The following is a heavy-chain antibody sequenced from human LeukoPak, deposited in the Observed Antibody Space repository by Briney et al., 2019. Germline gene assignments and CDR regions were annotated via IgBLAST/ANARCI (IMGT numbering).Heavy chain of an antibody. Sequence: ASVKVSCKASGYTFTGYYMHWVRQAPGQGLEWMGWINPNSGGTNYAQKFQGRVTMTRDTSISTAYMELSRLRSDDTAVYYCARGDHYDFWSGYDDPNWFDPWGQGTLVTVSS. CDR1: GYTFTGYY. J-gene: IGHJ5*02. D-gene: IGHD3-3*01. CDR2: INPNSGGT. V-gene: IGHV1-2*02. CDR3: ARGDHYDFWSGYDDPNWFDP.